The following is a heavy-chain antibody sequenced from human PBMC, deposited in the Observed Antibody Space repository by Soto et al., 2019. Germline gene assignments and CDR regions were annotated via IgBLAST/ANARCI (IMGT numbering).Heavy chain of an antibody. Sequence: QVQLQQWGAGLLKLSETLYLTCAVYGGSFSGYYLSWIRQPPGKGLEWIGEINHSGSTNYNPSLKSRVTISVDTSKNQFSLMLSSVTAADTAVYYCARRRPSWYFDYWGQGTLVTVSS. J-gene: IGHJ4*02. CDR1: GGSFSGYY. CDR3: ARRRPSWYFDY. D-gene: IGHD6-13*01. CDR2: INHSGST. V-gene: IGHV4-34*01.